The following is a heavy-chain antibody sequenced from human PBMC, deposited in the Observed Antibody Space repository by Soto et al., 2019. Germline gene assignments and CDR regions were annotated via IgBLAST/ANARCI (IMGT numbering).Heavy chain of an antibody. V-gene: IGHV3-48*02. CDR2: ISGGGRPI. CDR1: GFTCSTCS. Sequence: EVPLVESGGGSVQPAGSLRLSCAASGFTCSTCSMNWVRQAPGMGLELISYISGGGRPISYADSVKGRFTISRDNAMSTLDLQMASLTEEYTAVYYCARDLGWAFDSWGQGTMVTVSS. J-gene: IGHJ4*02. D-gene: IGHD6-19*01. CDR3: ARDLGWAFDS.